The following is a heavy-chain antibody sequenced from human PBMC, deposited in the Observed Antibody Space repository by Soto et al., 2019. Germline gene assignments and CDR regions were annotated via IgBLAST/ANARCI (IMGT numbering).Heavy chain of an antibody. Sequence: QVQLVQSGAAVKKPGASVMLSCKASGYTFTSYYMHWVRQAPGQGLEWMGIINPDGGSTRYAQKFQGRVTMTRDTSTSTCYMELSSLRSEDTAVYYCAKAPRGGVIITTYSAHIDYWGQGTLVTVSS. CDR1: GYTFTSYY. CDR3: AKAPRGGVIITTYSAHIDY. D-gene: IGHD3-3*01. J-gene: IGHJ4*02. CDR2: INPDGGST. V-gene: IGHV1-46*01.